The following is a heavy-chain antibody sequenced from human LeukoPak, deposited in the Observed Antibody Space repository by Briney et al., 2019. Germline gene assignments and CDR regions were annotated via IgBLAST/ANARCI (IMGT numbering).Heavy chain of an antibody. V-gene: IGHV4-59*01. J-gene: IGHJ4*02. CDR2: IYYSGST. CDR3: AYSAYYKYYFDY. Sequence: PSETLSLTCNVSGGSINSYYWSWIRQSPGKGLEWIGYIYYSGSTNYNPSLKSRVTISLDTSKNQFSLKLTSVTAADTAVYHWAYSAYYKYYFDYWGQGTLVTVSS. CDR1: GGSINSYY. D-gene: IGHD3-3*01.